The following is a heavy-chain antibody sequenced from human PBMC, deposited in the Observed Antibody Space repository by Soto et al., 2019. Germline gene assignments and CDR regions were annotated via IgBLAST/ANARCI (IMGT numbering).Heavy chain of an antibody. CDR3: ARVVDDFWSGPNMGDY. Sequence: QVQLVQSGAEVKKPGSSVKVSCKASGGTFSSYTISWVRQAPGQGLEWMGRIIPILGIANYAQKFQGRVTITADKSTSTAYMELSSLRSEDTAVYYCARVVDDFWSGPNMGDYWGQGTLVTVSS. CDR2: IIPILGIA. D-gene: IGHD3-3*01. V-gene: IGHV1-69*02. CDR1: GGTFSSYT. J-gene: IGHJ4*02.